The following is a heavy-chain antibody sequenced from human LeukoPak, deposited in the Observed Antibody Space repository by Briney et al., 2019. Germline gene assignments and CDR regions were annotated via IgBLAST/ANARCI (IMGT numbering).Heavy chain of an antibody. CDR3: ARGGRITIFGVVITPNWFDP. V-gene: IGHV4-34*01. CDR1: GGSFSGYC. D-gene: IGHD3-3*01. Sequence: SETLSLTCAVYGGSFSGYCWSWIRQPPGKGLEWIGEINHSGSTNYNPSLKSRVTISVDTSKNQFSLKLSSVTAADTAVYYCARGGRITIFGVVITPNWFDPWGQGTLVTVSS. J-gene: IGHJ5*02. CDR2: INHSGST.